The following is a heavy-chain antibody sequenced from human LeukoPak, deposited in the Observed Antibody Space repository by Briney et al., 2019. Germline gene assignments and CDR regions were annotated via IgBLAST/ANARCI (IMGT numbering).Heavy chain of an antibody. CDR2: INANSGGT. CDR3: AKGNDCVWGSYRGSLDY. D-gene: IGHD3-16*01. J-gene: IGHJ4*02. Sequence: ASVKVSCKASGYTFTAYHIHWVRQAPGHGLKGLGWINANSGGTNYAQSIQDRVTMTRDTSISTAYMELSRLTSDDTAVYYCAKGNDCVWGSYRGSLDYWGQGTPVTVSS. CDR1: GYTFTAYH. V-gene: IGHV1-2*02.